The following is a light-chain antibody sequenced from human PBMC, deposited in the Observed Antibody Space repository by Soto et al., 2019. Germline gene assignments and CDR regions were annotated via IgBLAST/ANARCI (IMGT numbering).Light chain of an antibody. J-gene: IGLJ1*01. V-gene: IGLV1-44*01. CDR1: SSNIGSNP. Sequence: VLTQPPSASGTPGQRVTISCSGGSSNIGSNPVNWYQQLPGAAPKLLIYIDDQRPSGVPDRFSGSKSGTSASLAISGLQPEDEADYYCAAWDDSLNALFGTGTKVTVL. CDR3: AAWDDSLNAL. CDR2: IDD.